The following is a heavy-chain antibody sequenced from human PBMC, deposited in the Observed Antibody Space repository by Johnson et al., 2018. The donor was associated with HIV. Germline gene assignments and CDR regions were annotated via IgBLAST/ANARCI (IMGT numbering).Heavy chain of an antibody. D-gene: IGHD4-17*01. CDR1: GFTFSSYA. Sequence: VQLVESGGGLVQPGGSLRLSCAASGFTFSSYAMSWVRQAPGKGLEWVSAISGSGGSTYYADSVKGRFTISSDNSKNTLYLQMGSLRAEDMAVYYCARDSTPWDGDYVGYAFDIWGRGTMVTVSS. CDR2: ISGSGGST. CDR3: ARDSTPWDGDYVGYAFDI. V-gene: IGHV3-23*04. J-gene: IGHJ3*02.